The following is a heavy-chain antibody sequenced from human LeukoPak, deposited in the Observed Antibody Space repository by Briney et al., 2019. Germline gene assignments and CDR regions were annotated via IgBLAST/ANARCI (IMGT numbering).Heavy chain of an antibody. V-gene: IGHV3-49*04. CDR2: IRSKAYGGTT. CDR1: GFTFGDYA. J-gene: IGHJ2*01. Sequence: PGGSLRLSCTASGFTFGDYAMSWVRQAPGKGLEWVGFIRSKAYGGTTEYAASVKGRFTISRDDSKSIAYLQMNSLKAEDTAVYYCTRGRRHWYFDLWGRGTLVTVSS. CDR3: TRGRRHWYFDL.